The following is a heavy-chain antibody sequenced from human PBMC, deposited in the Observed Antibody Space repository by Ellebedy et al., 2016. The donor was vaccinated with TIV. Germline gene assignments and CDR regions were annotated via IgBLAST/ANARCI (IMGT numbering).Heavy chain of an antibody. CDR1: GFTFSAYE. Sequence: PGGSLRLPCIGSGFTFSAYEINWVRQGPGKGLEWVAYIGKRGRVVSYADSVMGRFTISRDNAKNSVSLQMSSLRVEDTAVYYCTREKIQLWSTDYYFYYGLDVWGQGTTVSVSS. J-gene: IGHJ6*02. CDR3: TREKIQLWSTDYYFYYGLDV. V-gene: IGHV3-48*03. D-gene: IGHD1-1*01. CDR2: IGKRGRVV.